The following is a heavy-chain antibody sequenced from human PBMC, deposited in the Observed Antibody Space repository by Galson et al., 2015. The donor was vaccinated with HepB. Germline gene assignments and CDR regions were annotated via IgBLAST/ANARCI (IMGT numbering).Heavy chain of an antibody. CDR2: ISYDGSNK. CDR3: AGLAAAGPFDY. V-gene: IGHV3-30*03. CDR1: GFTFSSYG. Sequence: LRLSCAASGFTFSSYGMHWVRQAPGKGLEWVAVISYDGSNKYYADSVKGRFTISRDNSKNTLYLQMNSLRAEDTAVYYCAGLAAAGPFDYWGQGTLVTVSS. D-gene: IGHD6-13*01. J-gene: IGHJ4*02.